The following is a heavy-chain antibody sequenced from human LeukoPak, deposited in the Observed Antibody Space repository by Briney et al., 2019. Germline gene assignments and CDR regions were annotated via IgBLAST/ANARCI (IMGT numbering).Heavy chain of an antibody. V-gene: IGHV3-23*01. Sequence: GGSLRLSCAASGFTFSSHAMNWVRQAPGKGLQWVSVISAGGVSLFSGSGSATYYADSVEGRFTISRDNSKNTLYLQMNSLRADDTAVYYCAKMSGVVWFGELRLPFDSWGQGTLVTVSS. CDR1: GFTFSSHA. CDR3: AKMSGVVWFGELRLPFDS. D-gene: IGHD3-10*01. J-gene: IGHJ4*02. CDR2: ISAGGVSLFSGSGSAT.